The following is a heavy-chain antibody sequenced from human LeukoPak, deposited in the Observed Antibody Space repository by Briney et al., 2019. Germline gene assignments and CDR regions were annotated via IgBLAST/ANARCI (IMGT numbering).Heavy chain of an antibody. CDR2: VSGSSDSI. D-gene: IGHD2-15*01. CDR3: AKDRGDLYCSGGSCWPEAFDI. Sequence: GGSLILSCVASGFTFSSYAMSWVRQAPGKGLEWVSAVSGSSDSIYYADSVKGRFTIFRDNAKNTLYVKMNSLRAEDTAVYYCAKDRGDLYCSGGSCWPEAFDIWGQGTMVTVSS. V-gene: IGHV3-23*01. J-gene: IGHJ3*02. CDR1: GFTFSSYA.